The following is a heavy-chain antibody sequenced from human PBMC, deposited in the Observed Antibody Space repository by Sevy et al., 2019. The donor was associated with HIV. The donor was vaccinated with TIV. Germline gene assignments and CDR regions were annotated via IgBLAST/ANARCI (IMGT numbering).Heavy chain of an antibody. CDR2: ISYDGGVK. CDR1: GFTVSMYA. CDR3: ARDLPSAVINPFYYYGLDV. D-gene: IGHD3-22*01. J-gene: IGHJ6*02. Sequence: GGSLRLSCAASGFTVSMYAMHWVRQAPDKGLEWVAVISYDGGVKYFADSVKGRVTISRDNSKNTLYLQMNSLRPEDTAVYYCARDLPSAVINPFYYYGLDVWGQGTTVTVSS. V-gene: IGHV3-30*04.